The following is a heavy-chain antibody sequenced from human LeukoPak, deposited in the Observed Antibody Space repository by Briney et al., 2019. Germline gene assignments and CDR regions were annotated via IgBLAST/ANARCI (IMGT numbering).Heavy chain of an antibody. D-gene: IGHD3-3*01. CDR2: INHSGST. J-gene: IGHJ5*02. Sequence: SETLSLTCAVYGGSFSGYYWSWIRQPPGKGLEWIGEINHSGSTNYNPSLKSRVTISVDTSKNQFSLKLSSVTVAETAVYYCARGVGYYDFWSGYYKGVWFDPWGQGTLATVSS. V-gene: IGHV4-34*01. CDR3: ARGVGYYDFWSGYYKGVWFDP. CDR1: GGSFSGYY.